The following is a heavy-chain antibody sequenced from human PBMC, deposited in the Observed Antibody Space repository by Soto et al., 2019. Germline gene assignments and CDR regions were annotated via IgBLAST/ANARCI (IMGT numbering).Heavy chain of an antibody. CDR1: GWSFTSYW. Sequence: ESLKISCKRSGWSFTSYWIGWVRQMPGKGLECMVIIYPGESDTRYSPSFQGQVTISADKYISTAYLQWSSLKASDTAMYYCARRTVRDFGSGSDYYCGMDVWGQGTTVTVSS. V-gene: IGHV5-51*01. CDR3: ARRTVRDFGSGSDYYCGMDV. D-gene: IGHD3-3*01. J-gene: IGHJ6*02. CDR2: IYPGESDT.